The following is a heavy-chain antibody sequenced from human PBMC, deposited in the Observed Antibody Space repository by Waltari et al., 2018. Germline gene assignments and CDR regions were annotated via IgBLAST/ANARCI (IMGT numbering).Heavy chain of an antibody. Sequence: QVQLLQSGAEVKKPGCSVKVSCKASGGRFRNYAISWVRQAPGQGLEWMGGIIPLFGKTNYAQKFQGRLTITADESTTIAYMDLSSLRFEDTAVYYCARPITYTEWYFDLWGRGTLVTVSS. J-gene: IGHJ2*01. CDR2: IIPLFGKT. D-gene: IGHD2-2*02. CDR3: ARPITYTEWYFDL. V-gene: IGHV1-69*01. CDR1: GGRFRNYA.